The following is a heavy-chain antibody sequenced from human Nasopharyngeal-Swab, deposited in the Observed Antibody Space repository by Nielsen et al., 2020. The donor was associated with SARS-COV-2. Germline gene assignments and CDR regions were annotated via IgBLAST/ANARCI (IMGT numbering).Heavy chain of an antibody. CDR2: ISYDGSNK. Sequence: LSLTCAASGFTFSSYGMHWVRQAPGKGLEWVAIISYDGSNKYYADSLKGRFTISRDNSKNTLYLQMNSLRAEDTAVYYCAKDRAITMLRGVIAYWGQGTLVTVSS. V-gene: IGHV3-30*18. CDR1: GFTFSSYG. J-gene: IGHJ4*02. D-gene: IGHD3-10*01. CDR3: AKDRAITMLRGVIAY.